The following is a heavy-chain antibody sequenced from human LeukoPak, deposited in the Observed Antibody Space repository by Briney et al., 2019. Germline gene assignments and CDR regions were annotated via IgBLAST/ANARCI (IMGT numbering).Heavy chain of an antibody. CDR1: GFTFSSYA. D-gene: IGHD3-3*01. Sequence: GGSLRLSCAASGFTFSSYAMSWVRQAPGKGLEWVSAISGSGGSTSYADSVKGRFTISRDNSKNTLYLQMNSLRAEDTAVYYCAKDEYYDFWSGYPVGYWGQGTLVTVSS. CDR2: ISGSGGST. CDR3: AKDEYYDFWSGYPVGY. J-gene: IGHJ4*02. V-gene: IGHV3-23*01.